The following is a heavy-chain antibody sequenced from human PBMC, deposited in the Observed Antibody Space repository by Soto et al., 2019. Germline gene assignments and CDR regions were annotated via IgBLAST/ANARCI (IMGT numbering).Heavy chain of an antibody. V-gene: IGHV5-10-1*01. J-gene: IGHJ5*02. CDR2: IDPRDSYT. D-gene: IGHD2-2*01. CDR1: GYTFTTFW. CDR3: ARLYCTSSTCDSWFDP. Sequence: ESLKISCTGFGYTFTTFWISWVRQMPGRGLEWMGRIDPRDSYTNYSPSFQGHVTISVDKSISTAYLQWGSLKASDTAMYYCARLYCTSSTCDSWFDPWGQGTLVTVSS.